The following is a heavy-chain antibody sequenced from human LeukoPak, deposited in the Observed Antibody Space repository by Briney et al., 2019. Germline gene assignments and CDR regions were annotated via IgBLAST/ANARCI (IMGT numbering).Heavy chain of an antibody. J-gene: IGHJ1*01. CDR1: GFTFSSYA. CDR2: ISYDGSNK. Sequence: GGSLRLSCAASGFTFSSYAMHWVRQAPGKGLEWVAVISYDGSNKYYADSVKGRFTISTDNSKNTLYLQMNSLRAEDTAVYYCARDGGSGHEAPFQHWGQGTLVTVSS. V-gene: IGHV3-30*04. D-gene: IGHD3-10*01. CDR3: ARDGGSGHEAPFQH.